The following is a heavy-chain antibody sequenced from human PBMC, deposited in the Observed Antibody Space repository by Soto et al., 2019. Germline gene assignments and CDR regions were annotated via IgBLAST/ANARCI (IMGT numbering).Heavy chain of an antibody. CDR2: ISGSGGST. J-gene: IGHJ3*02. D-gene: IGHD3-22*01. CDR3: AKDKFPYYYDRSGIDAFDI. V-gene: IGHV3-23*01. Sequence: VGSLRLSCAASGFTFSSYAMSWVRQAPGKGLEWVSAISGSGGSTYYADSVKGRFTISRDNSKNTLYLQMNSLRAEDTAVYYCAKDKFPYYYDRSGIDAFDIWGQGTIVTVSS. CDR1: GFTFSSYA.